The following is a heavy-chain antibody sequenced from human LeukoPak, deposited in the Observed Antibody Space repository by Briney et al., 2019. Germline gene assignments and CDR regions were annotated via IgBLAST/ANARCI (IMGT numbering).Heavy chain of an antibody. J-gene: IGHJ4*02. CDR2: ISSSGSTI. V-gene: IGHV3-48*03. Sequence: GGSLRLSCAASGFTFSSYEMSWVRQAPGKGLEWVSYISSSGSTIYCADSVKGRFTISRDNAKNSLYLQMNSLRAEDTAVYYCARAQWLGIDYWGQGTLVTVSS. D-gene: IGHD6-19*01. CDR1: GFTFSSYE. CDR3: ARAQWLGIDY.